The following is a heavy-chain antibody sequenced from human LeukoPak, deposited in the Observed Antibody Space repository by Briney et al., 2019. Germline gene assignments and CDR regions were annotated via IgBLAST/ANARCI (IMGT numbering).Heavy chain of an antibody. Sequence: ASVKVSCKASGYTFTSYDINWVRQATGQGLEWMGWMNPNSGNTGYAQKFQGRVTMTRNTSISTAYMELSSLRSDDTAVYYCARSLDSSGYYNWFDPWGQGTLVTVSS. CDR3: ARSLDSSGYYNWFDP. CDR2: MNPNSGNT. V-gene: IGHV1-8*01. CDR1: GYTFTSYD. J-gene: IGHJ5*02. D-gene: IGHD3-22*01.